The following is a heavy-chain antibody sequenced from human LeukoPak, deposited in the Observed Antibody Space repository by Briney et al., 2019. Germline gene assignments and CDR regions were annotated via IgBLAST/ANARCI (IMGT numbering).Heavy chain of an antibody. D-gene: IGHD3-3*01. J-gene: IGHJ4*02. CDR3: AKDLRFLEWLSDNTYDY. CDR1: GFTFSSYT. V-gene: IGHV3-23*01. CDR2: ISGSGGST. Sequence: GGSLRLSCTASGFTFSSYTMSWVRQAPGKGLEWVSAISGSGGSTYYADSVKGRFTISRDNSKNTLYLQMNSLRAEDTAVYYCAKDLRFLEWLSDNTYDYWGQGTLVTVSS.